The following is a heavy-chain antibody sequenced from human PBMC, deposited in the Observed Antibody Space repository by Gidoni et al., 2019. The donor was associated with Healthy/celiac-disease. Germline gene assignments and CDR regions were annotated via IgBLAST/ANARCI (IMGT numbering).Heavy chain of an antibody. CDR3: ARDLGDYYFDY. D-gene: IGHD3-16*01. CDR1: GVTFSSYS. CDR2: ISSSSSYI. Sequence: EVQLVESGGGLVKPGGSLRLSWAASGVTFSSYSMNWVRQAPGKGLAWVSSISSSSSYIYYADSVKGRFTISRDNAKNSLYLQMNSLRAEDTAVYSCARDLGDYYFDYWGQGTLVTVSS. J-gene: IGHJ4*02. V-gene: IGHV3-21*01.